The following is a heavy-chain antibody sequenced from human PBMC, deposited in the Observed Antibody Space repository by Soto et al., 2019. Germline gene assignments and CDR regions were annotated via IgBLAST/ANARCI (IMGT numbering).Heavy chain of an antibody. V-gene: IGHV3-30*18. Sequence: PGGSLRLSCAASGFTFSSYGMHWVRQAPGKGLEWVAVISYDGSNKYYADSVKGRFTISRDNSKNTLYLQMNSLRAEDTAAYYCAKDGYCSSTSCYTGEAFYYYYGMDVWGQGTTVTVSS. J-gene: IGHJ6*02. CDR2: ISYDGSNK. CDR3: AKDGYCSSTSCYTGEAFYYYYGMDV. CDR1: GFTFSSYG. D-gene: IGHD2-2*02.